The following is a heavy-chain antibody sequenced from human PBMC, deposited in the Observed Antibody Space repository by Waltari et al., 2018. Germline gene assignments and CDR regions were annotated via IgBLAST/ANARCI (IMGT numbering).Heavy chain of an antibody. CDR1: GGSFSGYY. J-gene: IGHJ5*02. V-gene: IGHV4-34*01. D-gene: IGHD6-6*01. CDR2: INHSGGP. CDR3: ARKYSSSSSWFDP. Sequence: QVQLQQWGAGLLKPSETLSLTCAVYGGSFSGYYWSWLRQPPGKGREWIGEINHSGGPNYNPSLKSRVPISVDTSKNQFSLKLSSVTAADTAVYYCARKYSSSSSWFDPWGQGTLVTVSS.